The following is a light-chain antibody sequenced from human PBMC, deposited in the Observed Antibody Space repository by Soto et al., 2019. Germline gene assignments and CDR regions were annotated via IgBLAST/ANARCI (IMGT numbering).Light chain of an antibody. CDR2: DVS. J-gene: IGLJ1*01. CDR1: SSDVGGYNY. V-gene: IGLV2-11*01. Sequence: QSALTQPRSVSGSPGQSVTISCTGTSSDVGGYNYVSWYQQHPGKAPKFMIYDVSKRPSGVPDRFSGSKSGNTASLTISGLQAEDEADYYCCSYAGSYTYVFGTGTKLPVL. CDR3: CSYAGSYTYV.